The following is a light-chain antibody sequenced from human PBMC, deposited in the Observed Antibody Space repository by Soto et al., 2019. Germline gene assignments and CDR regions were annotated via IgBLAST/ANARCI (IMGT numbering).Light chain of an antibody. CDR1: QSVTSS. CDR2: GAS. CDR3: QQYNNWLWT. V-gene: IGKV3-15*01. Sequence: EIVMTQSPATLSVSPGERATLSCRASQSVTSSLAWYQQKPGQAPRRLIYGASTRATGIPARFSGSGSGTEFNLTISSLQSEDFAVYYCQQYNNWLWTFGQGTKVEIK. J-gene: IGKJ1*01.